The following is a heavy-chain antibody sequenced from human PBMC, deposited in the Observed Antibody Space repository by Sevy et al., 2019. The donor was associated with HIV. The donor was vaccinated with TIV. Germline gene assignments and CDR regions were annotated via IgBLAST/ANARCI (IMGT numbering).Heavy chain of an antibody. CDR1: GFTFSNYD. D-gene: IGHD2-21*02. Sequence: GGSLRLSCAASGFTFSNYDLHWVRQAPGKGLDWVAVISHDGRYKNYADSVKVRFTISRDNLRNTLFLQMDSLRPDDTAVYFCARLVSCGGDCYYLDSWGLGALVTVSS. CDR3: ARLVSCGGDCYYLDS. J-gene: IGHJ4*02. V-gene: IGHV3-30*03. CDR2: ISHDGRYK.